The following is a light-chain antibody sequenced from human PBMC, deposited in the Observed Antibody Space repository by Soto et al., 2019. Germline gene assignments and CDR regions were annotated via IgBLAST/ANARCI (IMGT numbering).Light chain of an antibody. CDR3: EQGSHPIT. CDR2: DAS. J-gene: IGKJ5*01. Sequence: IVLTHSPYSLSFPPFESASLSCRSSQSLGRYLAWYQQKPGQAPRLLIYDASHRATGIPVRFSGSGSDSDFTLTSISLEHEDFAVCYCEQGSHPITFGQGTRLEIK. V-gene: IGKV3-11*01. CDR1: QSLGRY.